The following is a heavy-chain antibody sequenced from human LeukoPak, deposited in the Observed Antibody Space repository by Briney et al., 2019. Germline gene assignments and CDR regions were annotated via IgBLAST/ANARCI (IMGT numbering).Heavy chain of an antibody. V-gene: IGHV3-7*01. CDR2: IKQDGSEK. CDR1: GFTVSSNY. D-gene: IGHD6-19*01. CDR3: ARDAQPQYSSGSLYAEYFQH. J-gene: IGHJ1*01. Sequence: GGSLRLSCAASGFTVSSNYMSWVRQAPGKGLEWVANIKQDGSEKYYVDSVKGRFTISRDNAKNSLYLQMNSLRAEDTAVYYCARDAQPQYSSGSLYAEYFQHWGQGTLVTVSS.